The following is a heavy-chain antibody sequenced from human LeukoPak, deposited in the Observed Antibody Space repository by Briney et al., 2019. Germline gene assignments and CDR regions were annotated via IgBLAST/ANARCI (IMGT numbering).Heavy chain of an antibody. V-gene: IGHV1-18*01. CDR1: GGTFSSYA. J-gene: IGHJ4*02. D-gene: IGHD6-13*01. CDR3: ARVESAAAGTTYYFDY. Sequence: ASVKVSCKASGGTFSSYAISWVRQAPGQGLEWMGWISAYNGNANYAQKLQGRVTMTTDTSTSTAYMELRSLRSDDTAVYYCARVESAAAGTTYYFDYWGQGTLVTVSS. CDR2: ISAYNGNA.